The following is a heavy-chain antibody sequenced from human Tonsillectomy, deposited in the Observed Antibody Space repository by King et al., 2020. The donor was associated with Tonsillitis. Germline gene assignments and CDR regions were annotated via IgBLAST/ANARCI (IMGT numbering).Heavy chain of an antibody. Sequence: VQLVESGGGVVQPGRSLRLSCTASGFTFSSYAMHWVRQAPGKGLAWVADTSFYGSNKYYADSVKGRFTISRDNSKNTLYLQMNSMRAEDTAVYYCARRDGALDYYYYGMDVWGQGTTVTVSS. J-gene: IGHJ6*02. CDR1: GFTFSSYA. V-gene: IGHV3-30-3*01. D-gene: IGHD4-17*01. CDR3: ARRDGALDYYYYGMDV. CDR2: TSFYGSNK.